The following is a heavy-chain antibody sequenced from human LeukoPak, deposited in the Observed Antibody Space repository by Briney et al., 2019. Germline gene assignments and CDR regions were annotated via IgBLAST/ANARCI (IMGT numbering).Heavy chain of an antibody. CDR2: IPSTSSTI. Sequence: GGSLRLSCAASGFTFSSFGMNWVRQAPGKGLEWVSYIPSTSSTIYYADSVKGRFTNSRDNAKNSLYLQMNSLRVEDTAVYYCARSLSTDFDHWGQGTLVTVSS. V-gene: IGHV3-48*01. D-gene: IGHD5/OR15-5a*01. CDR1: GFTFSSFG. CDR3: ARSLSTDFDH. J-gene: IGHJ4*02.